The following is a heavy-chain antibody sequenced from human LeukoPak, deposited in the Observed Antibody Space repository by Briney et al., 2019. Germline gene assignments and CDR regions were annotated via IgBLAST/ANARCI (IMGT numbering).Heavy chain of an antibody. J-gene: IGHJ6*03. D-gene: IGHD3-10*01. Sequence: GSSVKVSCKASGGTFSSYAISWVRQAPGQGLEWMGGIIPIFGTANYAQKFQGRVTITTDESTSTAYMELSSLRSEDTAVYYCATNAFGYYYYYMDVWGKGPRSPSP. CDR3: ATNAFGYYYYYMDV. CDR1: GGTFSSYA. V-gene: IGHV1-69*05. CDR2: IIPIFGTA.